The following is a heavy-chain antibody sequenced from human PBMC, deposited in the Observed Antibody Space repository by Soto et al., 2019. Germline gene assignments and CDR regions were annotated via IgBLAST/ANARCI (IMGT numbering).Heavy chain of an antibody. CDR2: ISGSGGST. D-gene: IGHD2-15*01. CDR3: ARSEYCSGGTCYSLSPYYFDY. CDR1: GFTFSSYA. J-gene: IGHJ4*02. Sequence: PGGSLRLSCAASGFTFSSYAMSWVRQAPGKGLEWVSPISGSGGSTYYADSVKGRFTISRDNSKNTLYLQMNSLRAEDTTVYYCARSEYCSGGTCYSLSPYYFDYWGQGTPVTVS. V-gene: IGHV3-23*01.